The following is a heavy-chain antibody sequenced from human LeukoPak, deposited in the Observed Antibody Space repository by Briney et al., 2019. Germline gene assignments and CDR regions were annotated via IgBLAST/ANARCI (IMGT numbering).Heavy chain of an antibody. CDR1: GFTFSSYG. J-gene: IGHJ4*02. V-gene: IGHV3-30*18. CDR3: AKDSGVPMVRGVIITYGYFDY. D-gene: IGHD3-10*01. Sequence: GGSLRLSCAASGFTFSSYGMHWVRQAPGKGLEWGAVISYDGSNKYYADSVKGRFTISRDNSKNTLYLQMNSLRAEDTAVYYCAKDSGVPMVRGVIITYGYFDYWGQGTLVTVSS. CDR2: ISYDGSNK.